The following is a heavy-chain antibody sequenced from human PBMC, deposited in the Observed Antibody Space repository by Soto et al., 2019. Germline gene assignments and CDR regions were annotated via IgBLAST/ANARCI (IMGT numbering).Heavy chain of an antibody. J-gene: IGHJ3*01. CDR2: IYYSGST. CDR1: GGSISSYY. D-gene: IGHD3-22*01. Sequence: SETLSLTCTVSGGSISSYYWSWIRQPPGKGLEWIGYIYYSGSTNYNPSLKSRVTISVDTSKNQFSLKLSSVTAADTAVYYCASGPYYYDSSGYYPPMTLWGQGTMVTV. CDR3: ASGPYYYDSSGYYPPMTL. V-gene: IGHV4-59*01.